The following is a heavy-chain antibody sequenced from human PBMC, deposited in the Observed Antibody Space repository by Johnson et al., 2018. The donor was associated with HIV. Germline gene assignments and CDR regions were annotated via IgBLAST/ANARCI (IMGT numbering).Heavy chain of an antibody. Sequence: QVQLVESGGGLVKPGGSLRLSCAASGFTLSSHGIHWVRQAPGKGLEWVAIMWCDGSHLGCADSVKDRFTISRDVSKNTVYLQMSSLKPEDTAVYYCTRDRIQIWSYVGTFDTWGPGALVTVSS. V-gene: IGHV3-33*08. CDR3: TRDRIQIWSYVGTFDT. J-gene: IGHJ3*02. CDR1: GFTLSSHG. CDR2: MWCDGSHL. D-gene: IGHD5-18*01.